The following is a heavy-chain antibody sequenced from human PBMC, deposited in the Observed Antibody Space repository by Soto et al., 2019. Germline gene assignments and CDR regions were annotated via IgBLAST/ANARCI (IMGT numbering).Heavy chain of an antibody. CDR3: AKVSLEWLRFGPYDY. CDR1: GFTFSSYA. J-gene: IGHJ4*02. Sequence: GGSLRLSCAASGFTFSSYAMSWVRQAPGKGLEWVSAISGSGGSTYYADSVKGRFTISRGNSKNTLYLQMNSLRAEDTAVYYCAKVSLEWLRFGPYDYWGQGTLVTVSS. CDR2: ISGSGGST. D-gene: IGHD5-12*01. V-gene: IGHV3-23*01.